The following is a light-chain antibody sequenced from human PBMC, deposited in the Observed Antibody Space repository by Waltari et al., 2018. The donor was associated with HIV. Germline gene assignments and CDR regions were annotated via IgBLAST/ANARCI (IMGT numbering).Light chain of an antibody. V-gene: IGKV1-5*03. Sequence: DIQMTQSTSLLAASMGDRVTFTCRASHSVSNWLAWYQQKPGIAPKLLIYKASSLESGVPSRFSGSGSVAEFTLTISSLQPDDIATYYCQHYNSYPWTFGQGTKVEIK. CDR2: KAS. J-gene: IGKJ1*01. CDR1: HSVSNW. CDR3: QHYNSYPWT.